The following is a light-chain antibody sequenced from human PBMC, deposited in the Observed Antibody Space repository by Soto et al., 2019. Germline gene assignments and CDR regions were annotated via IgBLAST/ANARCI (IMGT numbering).Light chain of an antibody. CDR2: LNSDGSH. V-gene: IGLV4-69*01. CDR3: KPGGTGIL. Sequence: QSVLTQSPSASASLGASVKLTCTLSSGHSSYAIAWHQQQPEKGPRYLMKLNSDGSHSKGDGIPDRFSGSSSGAERYLTISSLQSEEGADFSCKPGGTGILFGGGTKLTAL. CDR1: SGHSSYA. J-gene: IGLJ2*01.